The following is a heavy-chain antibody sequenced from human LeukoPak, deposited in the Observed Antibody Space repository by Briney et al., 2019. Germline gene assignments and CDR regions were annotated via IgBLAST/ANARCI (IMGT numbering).Heavy chain of an antibody. J-gene: IGHJ4*02. D-gene: IGHD5-18*01. CDR1: GGTFSSYA. Sequence: SVKVSCKASGGTFSSYAISWVRQAPGQGLEWMGGIIPIFGTANYAQKFQGRLTVTRDTSTSTVYMELSSLRSEDTAVYYCAREIGPIQLHLWGSAFDYWGQGTLVTVSS. V-gene: IGHV1-69*05. CDR2: IIPIFGTA. CDR3: AREIGPIQLHLWGSAFDY.